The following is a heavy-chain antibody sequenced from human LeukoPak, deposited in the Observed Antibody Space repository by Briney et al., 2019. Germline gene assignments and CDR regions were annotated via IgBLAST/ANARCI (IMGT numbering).Heavy chain of an antibody. Sequence: PGGSLRLSCAASGFTLSTYAMSWVRQTPGKGLEWVAATSSSDAGTYHADSVRGRFTISRDNSKNTLYLQMNSLRAEDTALYYCARGGLTIFGVVNYMDVWGKGTTVTVSS. D-gene: IGHD3-3*01. V-gene: IGHV3-23*01. CDR1: GFTLSTYA. CDR3: ARGGLTIFGVVNYMDV. CDR2: TSSSDAGT. J-gene: IGHJ6*03.